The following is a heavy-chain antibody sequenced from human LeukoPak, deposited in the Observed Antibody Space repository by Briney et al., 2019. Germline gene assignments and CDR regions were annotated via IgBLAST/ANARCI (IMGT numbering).Heavy chain of an antibody. J-gene: IGHJ5*02. Sequence: SVKVSCKASGGTFSSYAISWVRQAPGQGLEWMGRIIPILGIANYAQKFQGRVTITADKSTSTAYMELSSLRSEDTAVYYCARGIGTGYNRFDPWGQGTLVTVSS. V-gene: IGHV1-69*04. CDR3: ARGIGTGYNRFDP. CDR2: IIPILGIA. CDR1: GGTFSSYA. D-gene: IGHD3/OR15-3a*01.